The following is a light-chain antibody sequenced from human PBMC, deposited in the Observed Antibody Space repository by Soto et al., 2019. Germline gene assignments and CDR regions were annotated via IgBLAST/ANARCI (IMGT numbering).Light chain of an antibody. CDR1: QSIRSR. CDR3: QQYHSYWT. CDR2: DAS. J-gene: IGKJ1*01. V-gene: IGKV1-5*01. Sequence: DIQMTQSPSSLSASVGDRVTIACRASQSIRSRLAWFQQKPGKAPKLLIYDASSLESGVPQRFSGSGSGIEFTLTISSLQTDDFSTYYCQQYHSYWTFGQGTKVDIK.